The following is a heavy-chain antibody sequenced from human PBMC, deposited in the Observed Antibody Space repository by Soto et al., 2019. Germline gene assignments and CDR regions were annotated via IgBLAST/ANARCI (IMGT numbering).Heavy chain of an antibody. CDR2: ISAYNGNT. V-gene: IGHV1-18*01. J-gene: IGHJ5*02. D-gene: IGHD1-26*01. CDR3: ARVRRVLPLDWFDP. CDR1: GYTFTSYG. Sequence: GASVKVSCKASGYTFTSYGISWVRQAPGQGLEWMGWISAYNGNTNYAQKLQGRVTMTTDTSTSTAYMELRSLRSDDTAVYYCARVRRVLPLDWFDPWGQGTLVTVSS.